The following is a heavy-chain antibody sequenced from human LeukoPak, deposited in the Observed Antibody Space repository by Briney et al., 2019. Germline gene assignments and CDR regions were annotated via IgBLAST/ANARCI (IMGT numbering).Heavy chain of an antibody. CDR2: INPSGGST. D-gene: IGHD3-22*01. Sequence: ASVKVSCKASGYTFSSYYMNWVRQAPGQGLEWMGIINPSGGSTSYAQKFQGRVTMTTDTSTSTVYMELSSLRSEDTAVYYCTRENSYDSSAGGGFDYWGQGTLVTVSS. CDR1: GYTFSSYY. CDR3: TRENSYDSSAGGGFDY. V-gene: IGHV1-46*01. J-gene: IGHJ4*02.